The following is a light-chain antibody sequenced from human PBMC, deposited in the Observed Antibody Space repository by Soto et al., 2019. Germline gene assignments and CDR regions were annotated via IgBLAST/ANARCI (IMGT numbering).Light chain of an antibody. J-gene: IGKJ1*01. CDR1: QSISNY. CDR2: DAS. Sequence: DIQMTQSPSTLSGHVGDRVTIPCRASQSISNYLNWYQHKPGKAPRLLIYDASSLGSGVPSRFRGSGSGTEFTLTISSLQADDFATYYCQQYDIYSWTFGQGTKVDIK. CDR3: QQYDIYSWT. V-gene: IGKV1-5*01.